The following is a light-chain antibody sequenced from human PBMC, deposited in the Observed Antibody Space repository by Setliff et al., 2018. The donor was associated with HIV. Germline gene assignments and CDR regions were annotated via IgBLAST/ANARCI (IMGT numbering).Light chain of an antibody. CDR2: ENN. V-gene: IGLV1-51*02. Sequence: QSVLTQPPSVSAAPGQKVTISCSGGSSNIGNNYVSWYQQFPGTAPKLFVYENNKRPSGIPDRVSGSKSGTSATLGITGLQTGDEADYYCGTWDSSLSAPVFGGGTK. CDR3: GTWDSSLSAPV. CDR1: SSNIGNNY. J-gene: IGLJ3*02.